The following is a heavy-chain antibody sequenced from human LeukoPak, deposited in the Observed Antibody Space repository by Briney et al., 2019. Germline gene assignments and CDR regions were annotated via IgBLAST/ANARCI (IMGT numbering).Heavy chain of an antibody. J-gene: IGHJ3*02. CDR3: ARVGRWLQLFAFDI. CDR1: GYTFTSYD. Sequence: ASVKVSCKASGYTFTSYDINWVRQATGQGLEWMGWMNPNSGNTGYAQKLQDRVTMTTDTSTSTAYMELSSLRSEDTAVYYCARVGRWLQLFAFDIWGQGTMVTVSS. CDR2: MNPNSGNT. V-gene: IGHV1-8*02. D-gene: IGHD5-24*01.